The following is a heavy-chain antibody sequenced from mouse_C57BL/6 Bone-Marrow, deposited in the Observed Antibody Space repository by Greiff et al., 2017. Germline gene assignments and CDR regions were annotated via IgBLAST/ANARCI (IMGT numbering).Heavy chain of an antibody. CDR3: ARGGTTVVDY. J-gene: IGHJ2*01. CDR1: GYTFTSYG. D-gene: IGHD1-1*01. CDR2: IYPRSGNT. Sequence: QVHVKQSGAELARPGASVKLSCKASGYTFTSYGISWVKQRTGQGLEWIGEIYPRSGNTYYNEKFKGKATLTADKSSSTAYMELRSLTSEDSAVYFCARGGTTVVDYWGQGTTLTVSS. V-gene: IGHV1-81*01.